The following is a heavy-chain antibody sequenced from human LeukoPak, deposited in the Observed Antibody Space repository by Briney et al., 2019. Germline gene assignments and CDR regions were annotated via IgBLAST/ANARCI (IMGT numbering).Heavy chain of an antibody. J-gene: IGHJ4*02. D-gene: IGHD6-19*01. V-gene: IGHV3-30*18. CDR1: GFTFTSYG. CDR2: ISYDGSNK. CDR3: AKYFFISGWYGYPTSEY. Sequence: GGSLRLSCAASGFTFTSYGMHWVRQAPGKGLEWVAVISYDGSNKYYADSVKGRLTISRDNSKNTLYLQMNSLRAEDTAVYYCAKYFFISGWYGYPTSEYWGQGTLVTVSS.